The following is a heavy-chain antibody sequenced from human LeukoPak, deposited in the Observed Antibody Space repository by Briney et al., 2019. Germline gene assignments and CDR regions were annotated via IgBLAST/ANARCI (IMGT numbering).Heavy chain of an antibody. J-gene: IGHJ4*02. CDR2: ISSSSRYA. Sequence: GGSLRLSCAASGFTFSDYYMSWIRQAPGKGLEWVSDISSSSRYANYADSVKGRFTISRDNAKESLYLQMNSLRAEDTAVYYCTRDKQQLDDYWGQGTLVTVSS. CDR3: TRDKQQLDDY. CDR1: GFTFSDYY. D-gene: IGHD1-1*01. V-gene: IGHV3-11*05.